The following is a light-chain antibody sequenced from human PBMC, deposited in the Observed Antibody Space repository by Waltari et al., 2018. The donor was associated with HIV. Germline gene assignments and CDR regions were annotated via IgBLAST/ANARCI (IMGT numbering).Light chain of an antibody. Sequence: QSALTQPPSVSGPPGQSLTISCTGTDRDVGRYHYVSWYQQHPGNAPRLIIYDVPTRPSGVSDRFSGSKSGHTASLTISGLQAGDESDFYCCSYAGGYTLVFGGGTKVTVL. CDR2: DVP. CDR3: CSYAGGYTLV. J-gene: IGLJ2*01. V-gene: IGLV2-11*01. CDR1: DRDVGRYHY.